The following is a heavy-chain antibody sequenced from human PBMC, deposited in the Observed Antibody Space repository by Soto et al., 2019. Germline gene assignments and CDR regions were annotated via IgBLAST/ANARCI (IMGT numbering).Heavy chain of an antibody. Sequence: SETLSLTCTVSGGSISSGDYSWSWIRQPPGKGLEWIGFIYYSGNTYYNPSLKSRVTISVDTSKNQFSLKLSSVTAADTAVYYCARHSSSGWYDYWGQGTLVTVS. CDR3: ARHSSSGWYDY. V-gene: IGHV4-30-4*01. CDR1: GGSISSGDYS. D-gene: IGHD6-19*01. CDR2: IYYSGNT. J-gene: IGHJ4*02.